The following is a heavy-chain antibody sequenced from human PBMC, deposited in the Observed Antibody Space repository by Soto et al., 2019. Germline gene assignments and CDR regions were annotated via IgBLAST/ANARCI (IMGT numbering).Heavy chain of an antibody. Sequence: ASVKVSCKVSGYTLTELSMHWVRQAPGKGLEWMGGFDPEDGETIYAQKFQGRVTMTEDTSTDTAYMELSSLRSEDTAVYYCATVQLTRAHQYSSSWSFDYWGQGTLVTVSS. CDR2: FDPEDGET. J-gene: IGHJ4*02. CDR1: GYTLTELS. D-gene: IGHD6-13*01. V-gene: IGHV1-24*01. CDR3: ATVQLTRAHQYSSSWSFDY.